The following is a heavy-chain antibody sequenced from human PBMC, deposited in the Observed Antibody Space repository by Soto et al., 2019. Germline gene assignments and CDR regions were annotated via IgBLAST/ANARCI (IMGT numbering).Heavy chain of an antibody. CDR1: GFTFSSYG. CDR2: IWYDGSNK. CDR3: ARGGRRGLHDWFDP. Sequence: GGSLRLSCAASGFTFSSYGMHWVRQAPGKGLEWVAVIWYDGSNKYYADSVKGRFTISRDNSKNTLYLQMNSLRAEDTAVYYCARGGRRGLHDWFDPWGQGTLVTVSS. D-gene: IGHD6-25*01. V-gene: IGHV3-33*01. J-gene: IGHJ5*02.